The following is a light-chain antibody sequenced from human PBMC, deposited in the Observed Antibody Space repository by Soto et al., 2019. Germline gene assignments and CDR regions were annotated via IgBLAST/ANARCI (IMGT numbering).Light chain of an antibody. CDR2: AAS. V-gene: IGKV1-27*01. CDR3: PQYKTYPGT. J-gene: IGKJ1*01. Sequence: DIQMTQSPSSLSASVGDRVTITCRASQGIGNYLAWYQQKSGKVPKLLIYAASTLQSGVPSRFSGSRSGTDFTLTISSLQPEDVATYYCPQYKTYPGTFGQGTKVEIK. CDR1: QGIGNY.